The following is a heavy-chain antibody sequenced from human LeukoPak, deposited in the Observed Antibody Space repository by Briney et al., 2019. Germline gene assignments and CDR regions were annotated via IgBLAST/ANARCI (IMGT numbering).Heavy chain of an antibody. V-gene: IGHV3-23*01. CDR2: IGGSGGST. CDR3: ARSLLDSSGYYHDY. J-gene: IGHJ4*02. Sequence: GGSLRLSCAASGFTFSNYAMSWVRQAPGKGLEWVSSIGGSGGSTYYADSVKGRLTISRDNSKNTLNLQMNSLRAEDTAVYYCARSLLDSSGYYHDYWGQGTLVTVSS. CDR1: GFTFSNYA. D-gene: IGHD3-22*01.